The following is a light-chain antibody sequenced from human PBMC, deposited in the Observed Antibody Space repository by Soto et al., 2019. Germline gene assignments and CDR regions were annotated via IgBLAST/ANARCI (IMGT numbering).Light chain of an antibody. CDR3: QQYDNLPFT. CDR1: HDITNF. CDR2: DAS. Sequence: DIQMTQSPSSLSASVGDRVTITCQASHDITNFLSWYQQKPGKAPELLIYDASNLETGVPSRFSGSGSGTDFTFTINSLQPEDTATYYSQQYDNLPFTFGPGTKVDIK. J-gene: IGKJ3*01. V-gene: IGKV1-33*01.